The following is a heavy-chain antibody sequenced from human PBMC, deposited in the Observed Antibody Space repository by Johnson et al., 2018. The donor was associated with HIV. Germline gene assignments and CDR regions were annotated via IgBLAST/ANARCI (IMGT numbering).Heavy chain of an antibody. CDR1: GFTFSSYA. V-gene: IGHV3-30*04. D-gene: IGHD3-3*01. CDR3: TTIYYDFWTGYLSDAFDI. J-gene: IGHJ3*02. CDR2: ISYDGSNK. Sequence: QVQLVESGGGVVQPGRSLRLSCAASGFTFSSYAMHWVRQAPGKGLEWVAVISYDGSNKYYADSVKGRFTISRDDSKNTLYLQMNSLKTEDTAMYYCTTIYYDFWTGYLSDAFDIWGQGTMVTVSS.